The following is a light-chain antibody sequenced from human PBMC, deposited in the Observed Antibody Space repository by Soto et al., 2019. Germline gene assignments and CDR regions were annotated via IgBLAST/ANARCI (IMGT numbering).Light chain of an antibody. CDR3: QPYNNWPLT. Sequence: VMRQSPATLSVSPGDGATLSCRASQGIGDTLAWYQHKPGQTPRLLIYDTSTRATGVPTRFSGSRSGAEFTLTINSLQSEDLAVYYCQPYNNWPLTFGGGTKVDIK. CDR2: DTS. CDR1: QGIGDT. V-gene: IGKV3-15*01. J-gene: IGKJ4*01.